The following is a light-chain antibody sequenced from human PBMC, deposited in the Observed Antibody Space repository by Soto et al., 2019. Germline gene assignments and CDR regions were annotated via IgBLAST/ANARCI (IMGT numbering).Light chain of an antibody. J-gene: IGLJ1*01. CDR3: QTWVTGIYV. CDR2: LNSDGSH. CDR1: SGHSIYA. Sequence: QPVLTQSPSASASLGASVKLTCTLSSGHSIYAIAWHQQQPEKGPRYLMKLNSDGSHSKGDGIPDCFSGSSSGAERYLTISSLQSEDEADYYCQTWVTGIYVFGTGTKLTVL. V-gene: IGLV4-69*01.